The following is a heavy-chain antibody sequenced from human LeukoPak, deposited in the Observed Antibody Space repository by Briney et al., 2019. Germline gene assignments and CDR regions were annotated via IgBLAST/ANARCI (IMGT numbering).Heavy chain of an antibody. V-gene: IGHV3-33*01. CDR2: IWFDGKNE. J-gene: IGHJ6*02. D-gene: IGHD6-13*01. CDR3: ARDRHCVKGICHSPPGMDV. CDR1: GFTFNSYG. Sequence: GGSLRLSCAASGFTFNSYGMHWVRQAPGKGLEWVADIWFDGKNEHFADSVKGRFTNSRDNSKNTMYLQINSLRVEDSAVYYCARDRHCVKGICHSPPGMDVWGQGTTVTVSS.